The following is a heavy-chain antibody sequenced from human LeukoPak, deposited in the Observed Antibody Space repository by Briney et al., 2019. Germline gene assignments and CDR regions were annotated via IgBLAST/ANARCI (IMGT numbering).Heavy chain of an antibody. CDR3: TRAITYFYGSVTYDWFAS. CDR1: GFTFSSYW. D-gene: IGHD3-10*01. J-gene: IGHJ5*01. Sequence: GSLRLSCEASGFTFSSYWMHWVRQTPGKSLMWVARIKSDGSTIYADSVQGRFTISRDNAKNMVYLQMNSLRDDDTAIYYCTRAITYFYGSVTYDWFASWGQGTRVTVSS. V-gene: IGHV3-74*01. CDR2: IKSDGST.